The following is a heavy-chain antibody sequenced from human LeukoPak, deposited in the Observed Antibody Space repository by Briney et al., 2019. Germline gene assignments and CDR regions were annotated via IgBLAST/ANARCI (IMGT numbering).Heavy chain of an antibody. V-gene: IGHV3-23*01. D-gene: IGHD4-11*01. CDR1: GFTFSSYA. Sequence: AGGSLRLSCAASGFTFSSYAMSWVRQAPGKGLEWVSAISGSGGSTYYADSVKGRFTISRDNSKNTLYLQMNSLRAEDTAVYYCAKAVDYSNYGGIDYWGQGTLVTVSS. J-gene: IGHJ4*02. CDR3: AKAVDYSNYGGIDY. CDR2: ISGSGGST.